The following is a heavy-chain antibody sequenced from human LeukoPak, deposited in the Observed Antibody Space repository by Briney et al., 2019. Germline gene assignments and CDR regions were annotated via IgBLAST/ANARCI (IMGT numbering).Heavy chain of an antibody. D-gene: IGHD3-10*01. CDR3: ARPGGYAFDI. CDR1: GFIFSTYA. Sequence: GGSLRLTCEASGFIFSTYAFHWVRQAPGKGPEWMAFITYDGSDTYFADSVKGRFTLSRDNSKNALYLQMNSLRTADTAVYYCARPGGYAFDIWGQGTMVTVSS. J-gene: IGHJ3*02. V-gene: IGHV3-30*04. CDR2: ITYDGSDT.